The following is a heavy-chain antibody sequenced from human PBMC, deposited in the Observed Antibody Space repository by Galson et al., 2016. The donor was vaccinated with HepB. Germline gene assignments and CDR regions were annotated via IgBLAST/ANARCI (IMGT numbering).Heavy chain of an antibody. Sequence: LSLTCTIYGGSTSDEHWTWIRQSPGKALEWIGEINYRGSTDTTPSLKSQVTISVNTSTNQFPLRLSSVTAADTGVYFCARGRGYGSSWSRGGRFDPWGQGTLVTVSS. V-gene: IGHV4-34*01. CDR3: ARGRGYGSSWSRGGRFDP. J-gene: IGHJ5*02. D-gene: IGHD6-13*01. CDR1: GGSTSDEH. CDR2: INYRGST.